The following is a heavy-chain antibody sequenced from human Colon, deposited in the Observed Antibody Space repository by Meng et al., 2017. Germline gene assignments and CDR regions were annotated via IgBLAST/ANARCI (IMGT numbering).Heavy chain of an antibody. J-gene: IGHJ4*02. V-gene: IGHV3-74*01. CDR3: GRDSFGPEDD. Sequence: GGSLRLSCAGSGFTFSRFWMHWVRQAPGKGLVWVSRINPGGTITNYADSVKGRFTISRDNAKNTLYLQTNSLRAEDTAVYYCGRDSFGPEDDWGQGTLVTVSS. D-gene: IGHD3-16*01. CDR2: INPGGTIT. CDR1: GFTFSRFW.